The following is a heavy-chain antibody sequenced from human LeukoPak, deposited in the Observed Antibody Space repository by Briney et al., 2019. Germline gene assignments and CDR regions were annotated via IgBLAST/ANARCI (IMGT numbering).Heavy chain of an antibody. CDR1: GGSISSSSYY. CDR2: IYYSGST. D-gene: IGHD6-13*01. Sequence: SETLSLTCTVSGGSISSSSYYWGWIRQPPGKGLEWIGSIYYSGSTYYNPSLKSRVTISVDTSKNQFSLKLSSVTAADTAVYYCARHDVAAAGRGYWGQGTLGTVSS. CDR3: ARHDVAAAGRGY. J-gene: IGHJ4*02. V-gene: IGHV4-39*01.